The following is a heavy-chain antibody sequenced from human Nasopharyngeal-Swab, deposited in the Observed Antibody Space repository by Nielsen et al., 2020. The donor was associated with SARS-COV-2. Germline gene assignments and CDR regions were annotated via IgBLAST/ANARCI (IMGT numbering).Heavy chain of an antibody. CDR1: GYTFTSYA. J-gene: IGHJ3*02. V-gene: IGHV7-4-1*02. CDR2: INTNTGNP. CDR3: AREGITMVRGVITKDAFDI. Sequence: ASVKVSCKASGYTFTSYAMNWVRQAPGQGLEWMGWINTNTGNPTYAQGFTGRFVFSLYTSVSTAYLQISSLKAEDTAVYYCAREGITMVRGVITKDAFDIWGQGTMVTVSS. D-gene: IGHD3-10*01.